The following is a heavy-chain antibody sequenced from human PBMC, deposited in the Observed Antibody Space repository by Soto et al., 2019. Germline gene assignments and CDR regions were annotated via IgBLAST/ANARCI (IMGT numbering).Heavy chain of an antibody. CDR3: ARQITMVRGIDF. Sequence: QVQLLESGPGLVKSSETLSLTCSISGGSISSGGYYWSWVRQRPGKGLEWIGYVYFNENTYYNPSLNTRVSISVGSSKSQFSLRLMSVTAADAAIYYCARQITMVRGIDFWGPGISVSVSS. CDR2: VYFNENT. V-gene: IGHV4-31*03. D-gene: IGHD3-10*01. J-gene: IGHJ4*02. CDR1: GGSISSGGYY.